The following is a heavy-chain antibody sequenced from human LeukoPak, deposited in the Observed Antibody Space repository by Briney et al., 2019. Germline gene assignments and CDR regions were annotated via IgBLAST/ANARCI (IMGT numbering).Heavy chain of an antibody. Sequence: GASVKVSCKASGYSFTAYYMHWVRQAPGQGLEWMGWINPNSGGTNYAQTFQGRVSMTRDTSISTAYMELSRLRFDDTAVYYCAIEFATVVVSAVIGAFDIWGQGTMVTVSS. D-gene: IGHD2-2*02. CDR2: INPNSGGT. V-gene: IGHV1-2*02. CDR1: GYSFTAYY. J-gene: IGHJ3*02. CDR3: AIEFATVVVSAVIGAFDI.